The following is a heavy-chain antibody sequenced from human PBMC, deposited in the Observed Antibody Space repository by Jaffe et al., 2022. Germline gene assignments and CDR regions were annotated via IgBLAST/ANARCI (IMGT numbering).Heavy chain of an antibody. D-gene: IGHD3-22*01. CDR1: GGTFSSYT. CDR3: ARSPDYDTYNWFDP. CDR2: IIPILGIA. Sequence: QVQLVQSGAEVKKPGSSVKVSCKASGGTFSSYTISWVRQAPGQGLEWMGRIIPILGIANYAQKFQGRVTITADKSTSTAYMELSSLRSEDTAVYYCARSPDYDTYNWFDPWGQGTLVTVSS. V-gene: IGHV1-69*02. J-gene: IGHJ5*02.